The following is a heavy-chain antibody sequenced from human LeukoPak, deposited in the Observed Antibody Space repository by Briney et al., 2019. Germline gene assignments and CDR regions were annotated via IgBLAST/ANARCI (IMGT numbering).Heavy chain of an antibody. J-gene: IGHJ4*02. CDR2: IYYSGST. CDR3: ARLTYYYGSGSYLFDY. Sequence: SETLSLTCTVSGASISYYYWSWIRQPPGKGLEWIGYIYYSGSTNYHPSLKSRVTISIDTSKNQFSLKLSSVTAADTAVYYCARLTYYYGSGSYLFDYWGQGTLVTVSS. CDR1: GASISYYY. V-gene: IGHV4-59*08. D-gene: IGHD3-10*01.